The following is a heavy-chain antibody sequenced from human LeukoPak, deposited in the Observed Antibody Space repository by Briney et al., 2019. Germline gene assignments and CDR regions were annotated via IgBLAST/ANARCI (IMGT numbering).Heavy chain of an antibody. CDR2: IIGSGGST. D-gene: IGHD1-26*01. Sequence: PGGSLRLSCAASGFTFSSYAMSWVRQAHGKGLEWVSTIIGSGGSTYYADSVKGRFTISRDNSKNTLYLQMNSLRAEDTAVYYCAKVVGATTRGYFDYWGQGTLVTVSS. CDR1: GFTFSSYA. V-gene: IGHV3-23*01. CDR3: AKVVGATTRGYFDY. J-gene: IGHJ4*02.